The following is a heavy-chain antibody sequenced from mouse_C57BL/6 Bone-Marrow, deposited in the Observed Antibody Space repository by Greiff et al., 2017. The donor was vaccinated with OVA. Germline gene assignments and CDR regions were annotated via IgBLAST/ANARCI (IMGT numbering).Heavy chain of an antibody. J-gene: IGHJ3*01. D-gene: IGHD2-5*01. V-gene: IGHV1-53*01. CDR2: INPSNGGT. CDR1: GYTFTSYW. CDR3: ARPSTIVTTHFAY. Sequence: QVQLQQPGAELVKPGASVKMSCKASGYTFTSYWITWVKQRPGQGLEWIGNINPSNGGTNYNEKFKSKATLTVDKSSSTAYMQLSSLTSEDSAVYYCARPSTIVTTHFAYWGQGTLVTVSA.